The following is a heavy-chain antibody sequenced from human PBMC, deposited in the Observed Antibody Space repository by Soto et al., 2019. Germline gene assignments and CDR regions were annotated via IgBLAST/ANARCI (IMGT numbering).Heavy chain of an antibody. D-gene: IGHD3-10*01. Sequence: KPSETLSLTCTVSGGSISSYYWSWIRQPPGKGLEWIGYIYYSGSTNYNPSLKSRVTISVDTSKNQFSLKLSSVTAADTAVYYCAGGWVRGANNWFDPWGQGTLVTVSS. CDR1: GGSISSYY. CDR3: AGGWVRGANNWFDP. CDR2: IYYSGST. J-gene: IGHJ5*02. V-gene: IGHV4-59*01.